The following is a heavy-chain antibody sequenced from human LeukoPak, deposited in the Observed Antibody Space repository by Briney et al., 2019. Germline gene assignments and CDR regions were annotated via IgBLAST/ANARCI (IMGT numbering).Heavy chain of an antibody. V-gene: IGHV3-30*18. Sequence: GGSLRLSCAASGFTFDDYGMHWVRQAPGKGLEWVAVISYDGSNKYYADSVKGRFTISRDNSKNTLYLQMNSLRAEDTAVYYCAEVQSVVVTAIGCDYWGQGTLVTVSS. CDR3: AEVQSVVVTAIGCDY. J-gene: IGHJ4*02. D-gene: IGHD2-21*02. CDR1: GFTFDDYG. CDR2: ISYDGSNK.